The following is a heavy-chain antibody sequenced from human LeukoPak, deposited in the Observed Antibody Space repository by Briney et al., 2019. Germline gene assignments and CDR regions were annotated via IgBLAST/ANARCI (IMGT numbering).Heavy chain of an antibody. CDR1: GFTFSSYA. CDR2: ISGSGGST. V-gene: IGHV3-23*01. Sequence: GGSLRLSCAASGFTFSSYAMSWGRQAPGKGLDLVSAISGSGGSTYYADSVKGRFTISRDNSKNTLYLQMNSLRAEDTAVYYCAKEDRITVAAHRRAFDYWGQGTLVTVSS. J-gene: IGHJ4*02. D-gene: IGHD6-19*01. CDR3: AKEDRITVAAHRRAFDY.